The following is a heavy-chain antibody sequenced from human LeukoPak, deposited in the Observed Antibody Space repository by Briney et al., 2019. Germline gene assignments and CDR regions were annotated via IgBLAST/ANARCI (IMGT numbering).Heavy chain of an antibody. D-gene: IGHD3-9*01. Sequence: GGSLRLSCAASGFTFSSYAMHWVRQAPGKGLEWVAVISYDGSNKYYADSVKGRFTISRDNFKNKLYLQMNSLRADDTAVYYCAKASRSFLTGYEEYYFDYWGQGTLVTVSS. J-gene: IGHJ4*02. CDR3: AKASRSFLTGYEEYYFDY. V-gene: IGHV3-30-3*01. CDR2: ISYDGSNK. CDR1: GFTFSSYA.